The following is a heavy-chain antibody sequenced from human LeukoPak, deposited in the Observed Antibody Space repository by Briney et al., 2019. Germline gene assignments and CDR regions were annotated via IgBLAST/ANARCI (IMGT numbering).Heavy chain of an antibody. J-gene: IGHJ4*02. CDR1: GFTFSSYA. V-gene: IGHV3-30*04. D-gene: IGHD2-2*01. CDR3: ARGGVVVPAAILY. CDR2: ISYDGSNK. Sequence: AGRSLRLSCAASGFTFSSYAMHWVRQAPGKGLEWVAVISYDGSNKYYADSVKGRFTISRDNSKNTLYLKMHSLRAEDTAVYYCARGGVVVPAAILYWGQGTLVVVSS.